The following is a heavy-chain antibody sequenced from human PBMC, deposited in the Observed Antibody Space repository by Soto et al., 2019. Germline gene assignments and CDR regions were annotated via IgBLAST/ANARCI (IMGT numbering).Heavy chain of an antibody. CDR3: ARHSFALQTEDYYYYYMDV. V-gene: IGHV1-69*13. CDR2: VIPIFGTA. D-gene: IGHD4-4*01. CDR1: GGTFSSYA. Sequence: ASVKVSCKASGGTFSSYAISWVRQAPGQGLEWMGGVIPIFGTANYAQKFQGRVTITADESTSTAYMELSSLRSEDTAMYYCARHSFALQTEDYYYYYMDVWGKGTTVTVSS. J-gene: IGHJ6*03.